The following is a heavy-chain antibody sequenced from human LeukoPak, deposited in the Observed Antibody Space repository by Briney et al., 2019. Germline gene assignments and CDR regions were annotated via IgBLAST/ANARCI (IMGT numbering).Heavy chain of an antibody. V-gene: IGHV4-61*01. CDR1: GGSISSGSYY. Sequence: SETLSLTCTVSGGSISSGSYYWSWIRQPPGKGLEWIGYIYYSGSTNYNPSLKSRVTTSVDTSKNQFSLKLSSVTAADTAVYYCARGSIREDAFDIWGQGTMVTVSS. D-gene: IGHD2/OR15-2a*01. CDR2: IYYSGST. J-gene: IGHJ3*02. CDR3: ARGSIREDAFDI.